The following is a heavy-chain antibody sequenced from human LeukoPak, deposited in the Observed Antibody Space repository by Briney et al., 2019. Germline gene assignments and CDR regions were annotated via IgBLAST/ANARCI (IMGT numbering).Heavy chain of an antibody. J-gene: IGHJ6*04. D-gene: IGHD3-16*01. CDR3: ARQTYGATDV. CDR1: GFTVSSGSYY. Sequence: SQTLSLTCTVSGFTVSSGSYYWSCVRQPAGTGLVCIGHIYTSECTNYNPYLKGLITISLDPSKNQFSLKLSSVTAADTAVYYCARQTYGATDVWGKGTTVTVSS. CDR2: IYTSECT. V-gene: IGHV4-61*09.